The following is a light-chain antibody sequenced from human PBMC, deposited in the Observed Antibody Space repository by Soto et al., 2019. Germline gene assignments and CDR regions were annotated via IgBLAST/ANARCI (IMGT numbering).Light chain of an antibody. V-gene: IGLV1-40*01. J-gene: IGLJ2*01. CDR2: ANS. CDR1: NSNIGAGYD. Sequence: QSVLTQPPSVSGAPGQRVTISCTGTNSNIGAGYDVHWYQQLPGTAPKLLIYANSNRPSGVPGRFSGSKSGTSASLALTGLQAEDEGDYCGLSYDNLVNGFVCCLVLGGGTKLTV. CDR3: LSYDNLVNGFVCCLV.